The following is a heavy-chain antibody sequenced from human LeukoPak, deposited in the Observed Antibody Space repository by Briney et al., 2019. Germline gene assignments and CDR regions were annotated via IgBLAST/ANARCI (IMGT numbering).Heavy chain of an antibody. V-gene: IGHV3-64*05. Sequence: PGGSLRLSCSASGFTFSSYAMHWVRQAPGKGLEYVSAISSNGATTYYADSVKGRFTISRDNSKNTLYFQMSSLRPEDTAVYYCVKIVMAGGYFDYWGQGTLVTVCS. D-gene: IGHD3-16*01. CDR2: ISSNGATT. J-gene: IGHJ4*02. CDR1: GFTFSSYA. CDR3: VKIVMAGGYFDY.